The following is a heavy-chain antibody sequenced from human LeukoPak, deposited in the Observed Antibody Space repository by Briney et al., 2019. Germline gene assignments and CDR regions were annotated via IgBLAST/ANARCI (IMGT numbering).Heavy chain of an antibody. J-gene: IGHJ4*02. V-gene: IGHV1-69*05. Sequence: SVKVSCKASGGTFSSYAISWVRQAPGQGLEWMGRIIPIFGTANYAQKFQGRVTITTDESTSTAYMGLSSLRSEDTAVYYCAREIRGSDAYFDYWGQGTLVTVSS. CDR2: IIPIFGTA. CDR1: GGTFSSYA. D-gene: IGHD3-10*01. CDR3: AREIRGSDAYFDY.